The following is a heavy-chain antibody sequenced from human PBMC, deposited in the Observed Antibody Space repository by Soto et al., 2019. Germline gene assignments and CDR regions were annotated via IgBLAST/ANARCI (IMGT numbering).Heavy chain of an antibody. CDR2: INAGNGNT. D-gene: IGHD4-17*01. J-gene: IGHJ5*02. Sequence: QVQLVQSGAEVKKPGASVKVSCKASGYTFTSYAMHWVRQAPGQRLEWMGWINAGNGNTKYSQKFQGRVTITRDTSASTAYMELSSLRSEDTAVYYCARGTYDYGGNDGDWFDPWGQGTLVTVSS. CDR3: ARGTYDYGGNDGDWFDP. V-gene: IGHV1-3*01. CDR1: GYTFTSYA.